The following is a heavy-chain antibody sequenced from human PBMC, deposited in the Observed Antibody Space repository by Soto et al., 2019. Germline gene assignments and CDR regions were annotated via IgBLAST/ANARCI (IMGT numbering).Heavy chain of an antibody. Sequence: QITLNESGPTLVKPTQTLTLTCTFSGFSLSTRDVGVGWIRQPPGEALEWLGVVYWDDSKTYSPSLESRLTIIKDLAKSQVVLSMTNMDPVDTATYYCAHCRGGVASFWGQGTLVTVSS. V-gene: IGHV2-5*02. CDR2: VYWDDSK. CDR3: AHCRGGVASF. J-gene: IGHJ4*02. D-gene: IGHD2-2*01. CDR1: GFSLSTRDVG.